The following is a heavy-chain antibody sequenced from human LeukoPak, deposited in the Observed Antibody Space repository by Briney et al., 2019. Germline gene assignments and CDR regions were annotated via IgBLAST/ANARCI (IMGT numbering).Heavy chain of an antibody. CDR2: MKQDGNEK. D-gene: IGHD3-10*01. CDR3: ASQITISYYFDY. J-gene: IGHJ4*02. CDR1: GFTFSSYW. V-gene: IGHV3-7*01. Sequence: GGSLRLSCAASGFTFSSYWMSWVRQAPGKGLEWVANMKQDGNEKYYVDFVKGRFTISRDNAKNSLYLQMNSLRAEDTAVYYCASQITISYYFDYWGQGTLVTVSS.